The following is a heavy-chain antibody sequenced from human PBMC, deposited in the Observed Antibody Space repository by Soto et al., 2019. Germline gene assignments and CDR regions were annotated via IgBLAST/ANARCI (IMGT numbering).Heavy chain of an antibody. V-gene: IGHV1-2*04. J-gene: IGHJ6*02. CDR3: ARGWGYDFWSGPQGMDV. D-gene: IGHD3-3*01. Sequence: QVPLVQSGAEVKKPGASVKVSCKASGYTFTGYYMHWVRQAPGQGLEWMGWINPNSGGTNYAQKFQGWVTMTRDTSISAAYMELSRLRSDDTAVYYCARGWGYDFWSGPQGMDVWGQGTTVTVSS. CDR2: INPNSGGT. CDR1: GYTFTGYY.